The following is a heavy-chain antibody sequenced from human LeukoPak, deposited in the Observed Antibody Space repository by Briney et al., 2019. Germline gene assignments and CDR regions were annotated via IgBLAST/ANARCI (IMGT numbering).Heavy chain of an antibody. CDR3: ARERTTPEAVFDY. V-gene: IGHV4-31*03. CDR1: GGSISRGGYY. J-gene: IGHJ4*02. CDR2: IYYSGST. D-gene: IGHD4-11*01. Sequence: PSQTLSLTCTVSGGSISRGGYYWSWIRQHPGKGLEWIGCIYYSGSTYYNPSLKSRVTISVDTSKNQFSLKLSSVTAADTAVYYCARERTTPEAVFDYWGQGTLVTVSS.